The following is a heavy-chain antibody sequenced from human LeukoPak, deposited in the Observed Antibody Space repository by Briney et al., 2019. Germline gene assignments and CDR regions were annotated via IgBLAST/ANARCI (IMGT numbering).Heavy chain of an antibody. Sequence: ASVKVSCKASGYTFTSYYMHWVRQAPGQGLEWMGIINPSGGSTSYAQKFQGRVTMTRDTSTSTVYMELSSLRSEDTAVFYCAGVENVGNHYYHSTFDYWGQGTLVTVSS. CDR1: GYTFTSYY. V-gene: IGHV1-46*01. J-gene: IGHJ4*02. CDR2: INPSGGST. D-gene: IGHD3-22*01. CDR3: AGVENVGNHYYHSTFDY.